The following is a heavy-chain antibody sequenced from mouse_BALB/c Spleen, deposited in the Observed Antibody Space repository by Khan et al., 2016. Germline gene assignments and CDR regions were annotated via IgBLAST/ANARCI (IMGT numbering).Heavy chain of an antibody. CDR1: GYSITSDYA. J-gene: IGHJ4*01. D-gene: IGHD2-3*01. V-gene: IGHV3-2*02. Sequence: EVQLQESGPGLMKPSQSLSLTCTVTGYSITSDYAWNWIRQFPGNKLEWMGYIIYSGSTTYTPSLKSRISITRDTSKNQFFLQLNSVTIEDTATYYLASDGPNYSMDHWGPGTSVTVSS. CDR3: ASDGPNYSMDH. CDR2: IIYSGST.